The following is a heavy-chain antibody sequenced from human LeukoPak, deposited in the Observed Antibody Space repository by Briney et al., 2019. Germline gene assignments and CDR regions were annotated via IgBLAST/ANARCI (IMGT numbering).Heavy chain of an antibody. CDR3: ASAGHCANGVCRNWFGP. D-gene: IGHD2-8*01. V-gene: IGHV4-61*02. J-gene: IGHJ5*02. CDR2: IYSGGST. Sequence: PSQTLSLTCNVSGASMSSDGYYWNWIRQPAGQGLEWIGRIYSGGSTNYNPSLKSRVTLSVDTSTNRLSLKLSYVTAADTAVYYCASAGHCANGVCRNWFGPWGQGILVTVSS. CDR1: GASMSSDGYY.